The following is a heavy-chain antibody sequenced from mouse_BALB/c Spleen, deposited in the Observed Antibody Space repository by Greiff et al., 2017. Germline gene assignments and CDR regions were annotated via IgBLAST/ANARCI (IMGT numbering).Heavy chain of an antibody. CDR1: GDSITSGY. D-gene: IGHD1-1*01. J-gene: IGHJ4*01. CDR3: ARVTTVVATYYYAMDY. Sequence: EVKLQESGPSLVKPSQTLSLTCSVTGDSITSGYWNWIRKFPGNKLEYMGYISYSGSTYYNPSLKSRISITRDTSKNQYYLQLNSVTTEDTATYYCARVTTVVATYYYAMDYWGQGTSVTVSS. CDR2: ISYSGST. V-gene: IGHV3-8*02.